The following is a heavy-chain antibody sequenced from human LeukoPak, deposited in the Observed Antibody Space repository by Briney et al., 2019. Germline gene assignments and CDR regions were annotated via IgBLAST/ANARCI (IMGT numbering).Heavy chain of an antibody. CDR2: IKQDGGEK. CDR1: GFTFSSYW. Sequence: PGGSLRLSCAASGFTFSSYWMAWVRQAPGKVLEWVASIKQDGGEKFYMESVKGRFTISKDNARNSLYLQMNSLRVEDTAVYYCAREDHSNYNYWGQGTLVTVSS. D-gene: IGHD4-11*01. V-gene: IGHV3-7*01. J-gene: IGHJ4*02. CDR3: AREDHSNYNY.